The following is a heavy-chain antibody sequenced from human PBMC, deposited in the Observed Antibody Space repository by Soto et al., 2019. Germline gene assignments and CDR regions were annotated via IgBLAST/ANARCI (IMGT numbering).Heavy chain of an antibody. CDR1: GGSISSSSYY. V-gene: IGHV4-39*01. J-gene: IGHJ6*02. CDR2: IYYSGST. Sequence: SETLSLTCTVSGGSISSSSYYWGWIRQPPGKGLEWIGSIYYSGSTYYNPSLKSRVTISVDTSKNQFSLKLSSVTAADTAVYYCARPSRGRYSGRFRSYYYGMDVCGQRTTVTVSS. D-gene: IGHD1-26*01. CDR3: ARPSRGRYSGRFRSYYYGMDV.